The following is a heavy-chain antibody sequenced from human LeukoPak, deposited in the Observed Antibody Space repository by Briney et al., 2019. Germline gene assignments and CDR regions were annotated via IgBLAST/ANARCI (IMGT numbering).Heavy chain of an antibody. CDR2: IKQSGST. V-gene: IGHV4-34*01. D-gene: IGHD6-6*01. J-gene: IGHJ4*02. CDR1: GESFRGYY. CDR3: ARLQQLAH. Sequence: PSETLSLTCAVYGESFRGYYWSWIRQPPGKGLEWLGEIKQSGSTNYNPPLKSRVTISVDTSKNQLSLKLSSVTAADTAVYYCARLQQLAHWGQGTLVTVSS.